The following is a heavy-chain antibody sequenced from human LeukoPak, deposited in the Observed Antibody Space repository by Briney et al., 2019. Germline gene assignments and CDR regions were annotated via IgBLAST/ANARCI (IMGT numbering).Heavy chain of an antibody. Sequence: PGGSLRLSCEASGFTFSDHYMNWIRQAPGKGLEWVSYISGSGSTIYYADSVKGRFTISRDNAKNSLYLQMNSLRVEDTAVYYCASRGYSYGYIDYWGQGTPVTVSS. J-gene: IGHJ4*02. V-gene: IGHV3-11*01. CDR3: ASRGYSYGYIDY. CDR2: ISGSGSTI. CDR1: GFTFSDHY. D-gene: IGHD5-18*01.